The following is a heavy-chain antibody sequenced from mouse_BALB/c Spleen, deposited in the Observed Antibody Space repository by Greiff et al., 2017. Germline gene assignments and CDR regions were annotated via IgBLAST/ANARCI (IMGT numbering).Heavy chain of an antibody. Sequence: EVQVVESGPELVKPGASVKISCKASGYTFTDYNMHWVKQSHGKSLEWIGYIYPYNGGTGYNQKFKSKATLTVDNSSSTAYMELRSLTSEDSAVYYCARGYYAMDYWGQGTSVTVSS. CDR2: IYPYNGGT. CDR1: GYTFTDYN. J-gene: IGHJ4*01. CDR3: ARGYYAMDY. V-gene: IGHV1S29*02.